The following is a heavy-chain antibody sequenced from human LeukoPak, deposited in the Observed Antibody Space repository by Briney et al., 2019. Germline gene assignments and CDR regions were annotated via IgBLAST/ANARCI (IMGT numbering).Heavy chain of an antibody. V-gene: IGHV3-23*01. CDR1: GFTFRSYA. Sequence: GGSLRLSCAASGFTFRSYAMNWVRQAPGKGLGWVAVISDTGGSTYYAASVKGGVTISRDNPKNALSLQMNSLRAEDTAVYYCAKTYYSDSFDYWGQGTLVTVSS. CDR2: ISDTGGST. J-gene: IGHJ4*02. D-gene: IGHD3-22*01. CDR3: AKTYYSDSFDY.